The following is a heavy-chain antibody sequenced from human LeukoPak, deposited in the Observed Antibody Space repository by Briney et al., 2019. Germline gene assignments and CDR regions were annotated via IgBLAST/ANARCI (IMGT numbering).Heavy chain of an antibody. CDR1: GYSFTSYW. CDR3: ARRGYCSGDGCFSHAFDI. D-gene: IGHD2-15*01. Sequence: GESLKISCKGSGYSFTSYWIAWARQMPGKGLEWMGIVYPGDSDTRYSPSFQGQVTISVDKSLSTAYLQWNSLKASDTAMFYCARRGYCSGDGCFSHAFDIWGQGTVVTVSS. V-gene: IGHV5-51*01. J-gene: IGHJ3*02. CDR2: VYPGDSDT.